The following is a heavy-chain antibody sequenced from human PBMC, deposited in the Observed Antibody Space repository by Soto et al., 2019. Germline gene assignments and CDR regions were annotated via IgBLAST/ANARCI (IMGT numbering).Heavy chain of an antibody. V-gene: IGHV4-39*01. CDR3: ARTGEQLVPQYYYYYMDV. J-gene: IGHJ6*03. CDR1: GGSISSSSYY. Sequence: SETLSLTCTVSGGSISSSSYYWGWIRQPPGKGLEWIGSIYYSGSTYYNPSLKSRVTISVDTSKNQFSLKLSSVTAADTAVYYCARTGEQLVPQYYYYYMDVWGKGTTVTVSS. CDR2: IYYSGST. D-gene: IGHD6-6*01.